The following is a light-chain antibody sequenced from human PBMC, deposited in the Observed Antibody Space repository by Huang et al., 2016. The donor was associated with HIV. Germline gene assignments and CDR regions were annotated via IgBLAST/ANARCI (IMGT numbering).Light chain of an antibody. CDR3: QQYESWPPLT. V-gene: IGKV3-15*01. CDR1: QSVRDK. CDR2: VTS. Sequence: EIVMTQSPDTLSVSTGERATLSCRASQSVRDKLAWYQQKPGQAPRLLLHVTSTRAAGVPARFSGSGSGTEFTLTISSLQSEDCGVYYCQQYESWPPLTFGGGTKVEIK. J-gene: IGKJ4*01.